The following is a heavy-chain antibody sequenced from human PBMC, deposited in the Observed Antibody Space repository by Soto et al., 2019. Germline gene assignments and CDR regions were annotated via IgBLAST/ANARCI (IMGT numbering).Heavy chain of an antibody. CDR1: GLTVDEYG. J-gene: IGHJ6*02. CDR2: INWNGGEI. D-gene: IGHD3-3*02. V-gene: IGHV3-9*01. CDR3: AKDTGLAFEYYYGMDV. Sequence: SLRLIYAAFGLTVDEYGMHWVRHGPGKGLEWVSGINWNGGEIGYADSVKGRFTISRDNAKNSLYLQMNSLRAEDTALYYCAKDTGLAFEYYYGMDVWGQGTTVIVSS.